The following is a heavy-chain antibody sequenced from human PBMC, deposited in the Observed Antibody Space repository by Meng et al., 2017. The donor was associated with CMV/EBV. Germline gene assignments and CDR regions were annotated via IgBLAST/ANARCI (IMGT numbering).Heavy chain of an antibody. J-gene: IGHJ4*02. D-gene: IGHD6-13*01. CDR3: TGIAAG. CDR1: GFTFSNAW. V-gene: IGHV3-15*01. CDR2: IKSKTDGGTT. Sequence: EVLLGAAWVCLVTPGATLGLAWAAFGFTFSNAWMSWVRQAPGKGLEWVGRIKSKTDGGTTDYAAPVKGRFTISRDDSKNTLYLQMNSLKTEDTAVYYCTGIAAGWGQGTLVTVSS.